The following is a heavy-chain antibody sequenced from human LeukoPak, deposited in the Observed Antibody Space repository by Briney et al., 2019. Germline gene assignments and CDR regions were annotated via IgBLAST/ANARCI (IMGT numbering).Heavy chain of an antibody. CDR3: ARGDHVRIYAESAFDI. V-gene: IGHV1-46*01. J-gene: IGHJ3*02. D-gene: IGHD3-3*01. Sequence: ASVKVSCKSYGYTFTSYFMHWVRQAPGQGLEWKGIINPSGGSTNYAQKFQGRVTMTRDTSTSTVYMELSRLRSEDTAVYYCARGDHVRIYAESAFDIWGQGTKVTVSS. CDR2: INPSGGST. CDR1: GYTFTSYF.